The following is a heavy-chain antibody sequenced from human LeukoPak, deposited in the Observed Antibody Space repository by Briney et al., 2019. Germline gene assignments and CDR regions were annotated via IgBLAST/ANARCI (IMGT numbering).Heavy chain of an antibody. CDR1: GGTFSSYA. CDR2: IIPIFGTA. D-gene: IGHD3-22*01. V-gene: IGHV1-69*06. CDR3: ATSYYSDSSGYYRIDY. J-gene: IGHJ4*02. Sequence: GASVKVSCKASGGTFSSYAISWVRQAPGQGLEWMGGIIPIFGTANYAQKFQGRVTMTEDTSTDTAYMELSSLRSEDTAVYFCATSYYSDSSGYYRIDYWGQGTLVIVSS.